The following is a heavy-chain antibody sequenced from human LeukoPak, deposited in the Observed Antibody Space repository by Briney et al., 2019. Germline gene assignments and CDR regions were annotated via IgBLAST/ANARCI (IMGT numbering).Heavy chain of an antibody. Sequence: PSETLSLTCTVSGGSINNYYWSWIRQPPGKGLEWIGEINHSGSTNYNPSLKSRVTISVDTSKNQFSLKLSSVTAADTAVYYCARTYYDFWSGYEYYYYGMDVWGQGTTVTVSS. D-gene: IGHD3-3*01. J-gene: IGHJ6*02. V-gene: IGHV4-34*01. CDR3: ARTYYDFWSGYEYYYYGMDV. CDR2: INHSGST. CDR1: GGSINNYY.